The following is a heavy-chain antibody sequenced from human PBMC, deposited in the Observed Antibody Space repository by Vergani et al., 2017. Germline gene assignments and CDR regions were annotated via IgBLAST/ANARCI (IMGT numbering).Heavy chain of an antibody. Sequence: QVQLQQWGAGLLKPSETLSLTCAVYGGSFSGYYWSWIRQPPGKGLEWIGEINHSGSTNYNPSLKSRVTISVDTSKNQFSLKLSSVTAADTAVYYCARDWDSSGWYNWFDPWGQGTLVTVSS. CDR1: GGSFSGYY. J-gene: IGHJ5*02. D-gene: IGHD6-19*01. V-gene: IGHV4-34*01. CDR3: ARDWDSSGWYNWFDP. CDR2: INHSGST.